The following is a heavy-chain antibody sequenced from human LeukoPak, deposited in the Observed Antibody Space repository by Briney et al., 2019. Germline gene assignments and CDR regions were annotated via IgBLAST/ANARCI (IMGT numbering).Heavy chain of an antibody. CDR1: GFTFSSYA. V-gene: IGHV3-30-3*01. CDR2: ISYDGSNK. CDR3: ARGGEDFWSGYPIY. J-gene: IGHJ4*02. D-gene: IGHD3-3*01. Sequence: GGSLRLSCAASGFTFSSYAMHWVRQGPGKGLEWVAVISYDGSNKYYADSVKGRFTISRDNSKNTLYLQMNSLRAKDTAVYYCARGGEDFWSGYPIYWGQGTLVTVSS.